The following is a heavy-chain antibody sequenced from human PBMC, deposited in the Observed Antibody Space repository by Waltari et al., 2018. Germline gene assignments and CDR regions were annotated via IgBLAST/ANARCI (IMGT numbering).Heavy chain of an antibody. V-gene: IGHV3-30-3*01. CDR1: GFTFSSYA. D-gene: IGHD6-13*01. CDR2: ISYDGSNK. CDR3: AREWAAANDY. Sequence: QVQLVESGGGVVQPGRSLRLSCAASGFTFSSYAMHWVRQAPGKGLEWVAVISYDGSNKYYADSVKGRFTISRDNSKNTLYLQMNSLRAEDTAVYYCAREWAAANDYWGQGTLVTVSS. J-gene: IGHJ4*02.